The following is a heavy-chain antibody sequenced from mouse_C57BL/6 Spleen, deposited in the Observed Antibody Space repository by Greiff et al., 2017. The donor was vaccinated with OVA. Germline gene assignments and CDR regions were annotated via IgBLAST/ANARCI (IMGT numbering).Heavy chain of an antibody. Sequence: LVESGAELVRPGASVTLSCKASGYTFTAYEIHWVKQTPVHGLEWIGAIDPETGGTAYNQKFKGKAILTADKSSSTAYMELRSLTSEDAAVYYCTRSGLHYFDYWGQGTTLTVSS. D-gene: IGHD3-1*01. V-gene: IGHV1-15*01. CDR1: GYTFTAYE. CDR3: TRSGLHYFDY. CDR2: IDPETGGT. J-gene: IGHJ2*01.